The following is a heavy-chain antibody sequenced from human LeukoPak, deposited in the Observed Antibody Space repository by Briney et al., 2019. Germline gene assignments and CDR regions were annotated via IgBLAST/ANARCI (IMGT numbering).Heavy chain of an antibody. J-gene: IGHJ6*02. CDR3: AINARGSSGMDV. V-gene: IGHV3-23*01. D-gene: IGHD6-6*01. Sequence: GGSLRLSCAASGFTFSSYAMSWVRQAPGKGLEWVSAISGSGGSTYYAASVRGRFTISRANSKNTLYLQMNSLRAEDTAVYYCAINARGSSGMDVWGQGTTVTVSS. CDR1: GFTFSSYA. CDR2: ISGSGGST.